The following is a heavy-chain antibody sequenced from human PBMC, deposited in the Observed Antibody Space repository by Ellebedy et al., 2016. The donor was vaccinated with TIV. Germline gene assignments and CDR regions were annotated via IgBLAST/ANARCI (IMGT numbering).Heavy chain of an antibody. CDR1: GFTFSSYS. CDR3: AMIGWLQTSISVDY. J-gene: IGHJ4*02. Sequence: GESLKISCAASGFTFSSYSMSWVRQAPGKGLEWVANIKQDGSEKYYVDSVKGRFTISRDNAKNSLYLQMNSLRAEDTAVYSCAMIGWLQTSISVDYWGQGTLVTVSS. CDR2: IKQDGSEK. V-gene: IGHV3-7*01. D-gene: IGHD5-24*01.